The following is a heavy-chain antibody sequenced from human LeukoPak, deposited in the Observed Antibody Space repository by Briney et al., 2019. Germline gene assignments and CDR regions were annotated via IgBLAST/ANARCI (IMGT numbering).Heavy chain of an antibody. V-gene: IGHV3-21*01. D-gene: IGHD6-13*01. Sequence: PGGSLRLSCAASGFTFRSYSMNWVRQAPGKGLEWVSSISSSSSYIYYADSVKGRFTISRDNAKNSLYLQMNSLRAEDTAVYYCARDIRYSSSPFDYWGQGTLVTVSS. CDR3: ARDIRYSSSPFDY. CDR2: ISSSSSYI. CDR1: GFTFRSYS. J-gene: IGHJ4*02.